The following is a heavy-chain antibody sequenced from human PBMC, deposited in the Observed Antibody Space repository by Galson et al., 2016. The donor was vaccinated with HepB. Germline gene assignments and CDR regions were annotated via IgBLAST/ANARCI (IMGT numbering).Heavy chain of an antibody. CDR2: ISQDGSNK. V-gene: IGHV3-30*18. CDR3: AKVGLIRGGLERYFDD. Sequence: SLRLSCAASGFTFSRYGMHWVRQAPGKGLEWMAVISQDGSNKYYADSVKGRFTISRDTSNNTLYLQMNSLRAEDTAVYYCAKVGLIRGGLERYFDDWGQGTLVTVSS. D-gene: IGHD3-16*01. CDR1: GFTFSRYG. J-gene: IGHJ4*02.